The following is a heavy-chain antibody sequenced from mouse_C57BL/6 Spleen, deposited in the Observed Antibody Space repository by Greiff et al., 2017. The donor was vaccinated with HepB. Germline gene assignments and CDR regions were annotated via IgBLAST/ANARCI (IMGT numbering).Heavy chain of an antibody. CDR3: ARGYYGNYDAMDY. CDR2: LYPGDGDT. CDR1: GYAFSSSW. Sequence: QLKQSGPELVKPWASVQISFKASGYAFSSSWMNWVKQRPGKGLEWIGRLYPGDGDTNYNGKFKGKATLTADKSSSTTYMQLSSLTSEDSAVYFCARGYYGNYDAMDYWGQGTSVTVSS. J-gene: IGHJ4*01. D-gene: IGHD2-1*01. V-gene: IGHV1-82*01.